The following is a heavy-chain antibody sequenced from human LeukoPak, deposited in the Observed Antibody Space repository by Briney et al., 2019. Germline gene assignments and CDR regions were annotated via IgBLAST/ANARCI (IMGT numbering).Heavy chain of an antibody. CDR2: IYYSGST. CDR1: GGSISSYY. V-gene: IGHV4-59*01. D-gene: IGHD3-16*02. Sequence: PSETLSLTCTVSGGSISSYYWIWLRHPRGRGLEWIGYIYYSGSTNYNPSLKSRVIISVDTSKNQFSLKLSSVNAADTAVYYCARGVGIPRGIRGRAFDIWGQGTMVTVSS. CDR3: ARGVGIPRGIRGRAFDI. J-gene: IGHJ3*02.